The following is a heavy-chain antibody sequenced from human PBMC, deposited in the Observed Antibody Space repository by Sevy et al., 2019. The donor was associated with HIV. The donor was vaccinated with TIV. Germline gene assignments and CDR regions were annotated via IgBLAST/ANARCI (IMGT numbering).Heavy chain of an antibody. CDR3: ASSPYYYGSGSYYQNIYYYYYYMDV. Sequence: SETLSLTCTVSGGSISSYYWSWIRQSPGKGLEWIGYIYYSGSTNYNPSLKSRVTISVDTSKNQFSLKLSSVTAADTAVYYCASSPYYYGSGSYYQNIYYYYYYMDVWGKGTTVTVSS. CDR1: GGSISSYY. V-gene: IGHV4-59*01. J-gene: IGHJ6*03. D-gene: IGHD3-10*01. CDR2: IYYSGST.